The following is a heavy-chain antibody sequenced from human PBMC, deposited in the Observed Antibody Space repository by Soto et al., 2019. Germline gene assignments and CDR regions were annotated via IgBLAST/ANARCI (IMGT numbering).Heavy chain of an antibody. CDR3: AKSPSDFWSGYGEKRDY. Sequence: QVQLVESGGGVVQPGRSLRLSCAASGFTFSSYCMHWVRQAPGKGLEWVAVISYDGSNKYYADSVKGRFTISRDNSKNTLYLHMNSLRAEDTAVYYCAKSPSDFWSGYGEKRDYWGQGTLVTVSS. D-gene: IGHD3-3*01. CDR2: ISYDGSNK. J-gene: IGHJ4*02. CDR1: GFTFSSYC. V-gene: IGHV3-30*18.